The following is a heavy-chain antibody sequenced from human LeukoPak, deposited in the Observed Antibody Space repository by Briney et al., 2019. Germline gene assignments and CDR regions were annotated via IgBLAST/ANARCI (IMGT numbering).Heavy chain of an antibody. CDR3: TRAAGITGTSRDNWFDP. V-gene: IGHV3-33*01. CDR2: IWHDGNRK. Sequence: PGTSLRLSCAASGFTFSSYDMHWVRRAPGKGLEWVASIWHDGNRKYHADSVEGRFTISRDNSKNTVYVQMNSLRAGDTAVYYCTRAAGITGTSRDNWFDPWGQGTLVIVSS. CDR1: GFTFSSYD. D-gene: IGHD1/OR15-1a*01. J-gene: IGHJ5*02.